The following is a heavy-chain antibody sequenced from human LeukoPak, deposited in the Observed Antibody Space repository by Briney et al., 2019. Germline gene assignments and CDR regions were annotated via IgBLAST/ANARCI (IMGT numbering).Heavy chain of an antibody. CDR1: GYTFTSYD. V-gene: IGHV1-8*01. CDR2: MNPNSGNT. D-gene: IGHD6-19*01. Sequence: GASVKVSCKASGYTFTSYDINWVRQATGQGLEWMGWMNPNSGNTGYAQKFQGRVTMSRNTSISTAYMELSSLRSEDTAVYYCARGHSGWGLWENDYWGQGTLVTVSS. CDR3: ARGHSGWGLWENDY. J-gene: IGHJ4*02.